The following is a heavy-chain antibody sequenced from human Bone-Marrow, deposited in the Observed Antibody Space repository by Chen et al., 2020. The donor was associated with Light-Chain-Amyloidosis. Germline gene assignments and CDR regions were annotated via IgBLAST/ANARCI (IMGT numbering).Heavy chain of an antibody. CDR2: IYPDDSDA. CDR1: GEKGPKDW. V-gene: IGHV5-51*01. J-gene: IGHJ4*02. Sequence: GKKKGEGRKREGKGEGEKGPKDWIGWVRQMPGKGLEWMGVIYPDDSDARYSPSFEGQVTISADKSITTAYLQWRSLKASDTAMYYCARRRDGYNFDYWGQGTLVTVSS. CDR3: ARRRDGYNFDY. D-gene: IGHD5-12*01.